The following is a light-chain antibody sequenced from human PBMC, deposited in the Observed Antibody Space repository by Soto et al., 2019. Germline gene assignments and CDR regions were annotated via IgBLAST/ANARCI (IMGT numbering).Light chain of an antibody. V-gene: IGLV1-36*01. CDR3: AAWDDSLNGRV. CDR2: YDN. CDR1: SSNIGNNV. Sequence: QPVLTQPPSMSEAPRQRVTISCSGSSSNIGNNVVNWYQQLPGKAPKLLIYYDNLKPSGVSDRFSGSKSGTSASLAISGLQSEDEADYYCAAWDDSLNGRVFGGGTKLTVL. J-gene: IGLJ2*01.